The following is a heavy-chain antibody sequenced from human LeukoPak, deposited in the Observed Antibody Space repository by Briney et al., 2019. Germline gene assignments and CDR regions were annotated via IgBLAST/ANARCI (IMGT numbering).Heavy chain of an antibody. D-gene: IGHD6-13*01. CDR3: ATLAAALHFDS. Sequence: SETLSLTCAVYGGSFSGYYWSWIRQPPGKGLEWIGEINHSGSTNYNPSLKSRVTISVDTSKNQFSLKLSSVTSADTDVYYCATLAAALHFDSWGHGTLVTVSS. V-gene: IGHV4-34*01. CDR2: INHSGST. J-gene: IGHJ4*01. CDR1: GGSFSGYY.